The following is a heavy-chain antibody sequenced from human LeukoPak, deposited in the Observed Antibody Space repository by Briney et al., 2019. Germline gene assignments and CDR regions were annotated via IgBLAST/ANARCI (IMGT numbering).Heavy chain of an antibody. D-gene: IGHD3-3*02. V-gene: IGHV3-48*01. CDR1: GFTFSSYS. CDR2: ISSSSSTI. J-gene: IGHJ4*02. Sequence: PGGSLRLSCAASGFTFSSYSMTWVRQAPGKGLEWVSYISSSSSTIYYADSVKGRFTISRDNAKNSLYLQMNSLRAEDTAIFYCVKELALSGRGFFDSWGQGALVTVSS. CDR3: VKELALSGRGFFDS.